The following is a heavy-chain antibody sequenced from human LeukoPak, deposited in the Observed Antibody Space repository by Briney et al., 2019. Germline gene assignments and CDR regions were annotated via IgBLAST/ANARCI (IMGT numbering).Heavy chain of an antibody. Sequence: ASVKVSCKASGYTFTSYYMHWVRQAPGQGLEWMGIINPSGGSTSYAQKFQGRVTMTRDTSTSTVYMELSSLRSEDTAVYYCARDRVKYSGYDCFDYWGQGTLVTVSS. D-gene: IGHD5-12*01. CDR2: INPSGGST. CDR3: ARDRVKYSGYDCFDY. J-gene: IGHJ4*02. CDR1: GYTFTSYY. V-gene: IGHV1-46*01.